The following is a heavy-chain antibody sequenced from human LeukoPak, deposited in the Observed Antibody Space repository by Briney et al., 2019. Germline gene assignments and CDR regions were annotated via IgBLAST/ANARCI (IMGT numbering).Heavy chain of an antibody. V-gene: IGHV3-23*01. D-gene: IGHD3-3*01. Sequence: PGGSLRLSCAASGFTFSSYAMSWVRQAPGKGLEWVSAISGSGGSTYYADSVKGRFTISRDNSKNTLYLQMNSLRAEDTAVYYCAKDDGDFWSGYYSPFNWFDPWGQGTLVTVSS. CDR2: ISGSGGST. J-gene: IGHJ5*02. CDR1: GFTFSSYA. CDR3: AKDDGDFWSGYYSPFNWFDP.